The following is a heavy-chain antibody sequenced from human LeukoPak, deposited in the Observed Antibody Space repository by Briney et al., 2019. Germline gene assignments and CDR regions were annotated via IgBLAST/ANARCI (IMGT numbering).Heavy chain of an antibody. Sequence: GGSLRLSCVASGFTFSTYEMTWVRQAPGKGLEWVSHISSSGSAIYYADSVKGRFTISRDNARKSLYLQMSSLRAEDTALYYCARDPYSSSFFDCWGQGTLVTVSS. J-gene: IGHJ5*01. CDR2: ISSSGSAI. V-gene: IGHV3-48*03. D-gene: IGHD6-6*01. CDR3: ARDPYSSSFFDC. CDR1: GFTFSTYE.